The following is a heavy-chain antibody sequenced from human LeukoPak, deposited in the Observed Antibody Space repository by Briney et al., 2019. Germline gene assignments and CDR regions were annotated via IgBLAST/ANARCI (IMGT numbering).Heavy chain of an antibody. V-gene: IGHV1-18*01. D-gene: IGHD2-2*01. CDR1: GYTFTSYG. J-gene: IGHJ6*03. Sequence: ASVKVSCKASGYTFTSYGISWERQAPGQGLEWMGWISAYNGNTNYAQKLQGRVTMTTDTSTSTAYMELRSLRSDDTAVYYCARGVPAAMYYYYYMDVWGKGTTVTVSS. CDR2: ISAYNGNT. CDR3: ARGVPAAMYYYYYMDV.